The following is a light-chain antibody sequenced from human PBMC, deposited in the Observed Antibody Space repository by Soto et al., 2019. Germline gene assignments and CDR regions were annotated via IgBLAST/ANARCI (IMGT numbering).Light chain of an antibody. CDR2: AAS. CDR3: QQYYSYPPT. J-gene: IGKJ1*01. CDR1: QGMSSY. Sequence: AIRMTQSPSSFSASTGDRVTITCRASQGMSSYLAWYQQKPGKAPKLLIYAASTLQSGVPSRFSGSGSGTDFTLTISCLQSEDFATYYCQQYYSYPPTFGQGTKVEIK. V-gene: IGKV1-8*01.